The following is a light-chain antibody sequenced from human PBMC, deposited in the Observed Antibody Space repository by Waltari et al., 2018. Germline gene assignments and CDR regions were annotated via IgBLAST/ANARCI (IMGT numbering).Light chain of an antibody. CDR2: AAS. Sequence: DIQMTQSPSSLSASVGDRVTITCRASQSISSYLNWYQQKPGKAPKLLIYAASSLQSGVPSRFSCSGSGTDFTLTISSLQPEDFATYYCQQSYSTPTTFGQGTKLESK. CDR1: QSISSY. J-gene: IGKJ2*01. CDR3: QQSYSTPTT. V-gene: IGKV1-39*01.